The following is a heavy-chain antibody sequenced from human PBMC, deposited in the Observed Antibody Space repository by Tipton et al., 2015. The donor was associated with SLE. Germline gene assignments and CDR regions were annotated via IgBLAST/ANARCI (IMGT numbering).Heavy chain of an antibody. CDR3: ATGGSIVGPIRYFDY. CDR2: IYHRGST. CDR1: GYSISSGYY. D-gene: IGHD1-26*01. Sequence: TLSLTCTVSGYSISSGYYWGWIRQPPGKGLDWIGSIYHRGSTYYNPSLKSRVTMSVDTSKNHFSLKLGSVTAADTAVYYCATGGSIVGPIRYFDYWGQGTLVTVSS. J-gene: IGHJ4*02. V-gene: IGHV4-38-2*02.